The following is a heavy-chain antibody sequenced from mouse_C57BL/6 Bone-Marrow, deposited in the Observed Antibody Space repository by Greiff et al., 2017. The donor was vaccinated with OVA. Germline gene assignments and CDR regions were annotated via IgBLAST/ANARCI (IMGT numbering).Heavy chain of an antibody. Sequence: QVQLQQSGPGLVQPSQSLSITCTVSGFSLTSYGVHWVRQSPGKGLEWLGVIWSGGSTAYNAAFISRLSISKDNSKSHVFFKMNSLQADDTAIYDCARNGGTDWYFDVWGTGTTVTVSS. CDR1: GFSLTSYG. J-gene: IGHJ1*03. CDR3: ARNGGTDWYFDV. CDR2: IWSGGST. V-gene: IGHV2-2*01. D-gene: IGHD3-3*01.